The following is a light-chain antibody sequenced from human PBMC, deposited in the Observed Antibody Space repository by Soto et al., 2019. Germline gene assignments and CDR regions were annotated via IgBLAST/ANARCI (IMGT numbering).Light chain of an antibody. CDR1: QSVSSSY. V-gene: IGKV3-20*01. CDR2: GAS. Sequence: EIVLAQSPGTLSLSPGERATLSCRASQSVSSSYLAWYQQKPGQAPRLLIYGASSRATGIPDRFSGSGSGTDFTLTINSLEPDDFAVYYCQQYGSSPTFGQGTKVDIK. CDR3: QQYGSSPT. J-gene: IGKJ1*01.